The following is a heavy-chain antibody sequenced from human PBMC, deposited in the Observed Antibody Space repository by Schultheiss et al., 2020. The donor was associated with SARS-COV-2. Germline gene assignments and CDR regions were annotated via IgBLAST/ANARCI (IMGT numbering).Heavy chain of an antibody. J-gene: IGHJ6*02. Sequence: GGSLRLSCAASGFTFSSYGMHWVRQAPGKGLEWVAVIWYDGSNKYYADSVKGRFTISRDNSKNTLYLQMNSLRAEDTAVYYCARDLYYDFWSGYPYGMDVWGQGTTVTVSS. CDR3: ARDLYYDFWSGYPYGMDV. CDR1: GFTFSSYG. D-gene: IGHD3-3*01. CDR2: IWYDGSNK. V-gene: IGHV3-33*01.